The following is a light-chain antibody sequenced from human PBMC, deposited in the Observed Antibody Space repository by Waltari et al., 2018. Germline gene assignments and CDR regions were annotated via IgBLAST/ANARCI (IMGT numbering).Light chain of an antibody. CDR1: NTDIGRHNF. CDR3: SSYTTGRTYV. Sequence: QSALTQSASVSGSPGQSIAISCTGTNTDIGRHNFVSWYQQYPGKVPKLIIYDVSNRPSGISTRFSGSKFGNTASLTISGLQAEDEADYYCSSYTTGRTYVFGTGTKVTVL. V-gene: IGLV2-14*03. J-gene: IGLJ1*01. CDR2: DVS.